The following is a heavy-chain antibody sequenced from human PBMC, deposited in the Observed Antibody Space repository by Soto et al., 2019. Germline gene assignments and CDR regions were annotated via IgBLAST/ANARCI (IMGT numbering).Heavy chain of an antibody. Sequence: QVQLQESGPGLVKPSETPSLTCTVAGGSLTDHYWNWFRQSPGKGLHWIGYVYYSGGTNYNPSLKSRVTMSVDTSKNQLSLNLCSVTAADTAVYYCARGNDWKSSTFDIWGQGTMVSVSS. CDR3: ARGNDWKSSTFDI. D-gene: IGHD2-21*01. J-gene: IGHJ3*02. CDR2: VYYSGGT. CDR1: GGSLTDHY. V-gene: IGHV4-59*11.